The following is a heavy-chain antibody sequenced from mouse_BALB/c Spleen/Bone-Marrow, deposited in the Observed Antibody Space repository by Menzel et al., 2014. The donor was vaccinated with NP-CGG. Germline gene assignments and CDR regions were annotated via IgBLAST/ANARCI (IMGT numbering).Heavy chain of an antibody. D-gene: IGHD2-10*02. J-gene: IGHJ3*01. V-gene: IGHV5-9-4*01. CDR1: GFTFSSYA. CDR3: ARDRYGNYPWFAY. CDR2: ISSGGSYT. Sequence: DVQLVESGGGLVKPGGSLKLSCAASGFTFSSYAMSWVRQSPEKRLEWVAEISSGGSYTYYPDTVTGRFTISRDNAKNTLYLKMSSLRSEDTAMYYCARDRYGNYPWFAYWGQGTLVTVSA.